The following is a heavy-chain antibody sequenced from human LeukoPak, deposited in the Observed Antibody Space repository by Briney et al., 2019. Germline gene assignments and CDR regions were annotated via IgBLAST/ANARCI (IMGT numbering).Heavy chain of an antibody. V-gene: IGHV4-4*08. CDR1: GGSISGYY. D-gene: IGHD5-24*01. CDR2: IYNSGST. J-gene: IGHJ4*02. Sequence: SETLSLTCTVSGGSISGYYWSWIRQPPGKGLEWIGYIYNSGSTNYNPSLKSRVTISLDTSKNQFSLNLSSVTAADTAVYYCARVLGDGYSDYWGQGTLVTVSS. CDR3: ARVLGDGYSDY.